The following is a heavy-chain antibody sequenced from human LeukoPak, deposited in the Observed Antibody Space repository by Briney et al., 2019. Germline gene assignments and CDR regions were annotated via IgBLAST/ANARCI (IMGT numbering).Heavy chain of an antibody. CDR3: TPQDIVVVPAAISFDC. CDR2: IKRKNDGRTP. D-gene: IGHD2-2*01. Sequence: GGSLRLSCAPSGFTFSNAWMSWARHAPGKGLEWVGRIKRKNDGRTPEYAAPVKRRLTIQRDDSKNTLYLQMNSLKTEDTAVYYCTPQDIVVVPAAISFDCWGQGTLVTVSS. CDR1: GFTFSNAW. V-gene: IGHV3-15*01. J-gene: IGHJ4*02.